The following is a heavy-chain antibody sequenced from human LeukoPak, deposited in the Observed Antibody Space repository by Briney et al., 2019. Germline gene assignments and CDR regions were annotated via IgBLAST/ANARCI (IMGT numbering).Heavy chain of an antibody. CDR2: ISRSGAST. CDR3: AKGQWELRA. J-gene: IGHJ4*02. Sequence: GGSLRLSCAASGFTLSSYAMSWVRQAPGKGLECFSPISRSGASTYYAASVTGPFTVSRDNSTNTLYLQMNSLRAEDTAVYYCAKGQWELRAWGQGTLVTVSS. CDR1: GFTLSSYA. D-gene: IGHD1-26*01. V-gene: IGHV3-23*01.